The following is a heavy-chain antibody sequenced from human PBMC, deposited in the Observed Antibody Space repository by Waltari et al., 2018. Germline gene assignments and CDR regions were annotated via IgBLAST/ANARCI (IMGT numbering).Heavy chain of an antibody. V-gene: IGHV4-39*07. CDR1: GGSISSSIYY. J-gene: IGHJ3*02. CDR2: IYYSGST. Sequence: QLQLQESGPGLVKPSATLSLTCPVSGGSISSSIYYWGWIRQLPGKGLVWIGSIYYSGSTYYNPSLKSRVTIAVDTSKNQFSLKLSSVTAADTAVYYCARNPNAFDIWGQGTMVTVSS. CDR3: ARNPNAFDI.